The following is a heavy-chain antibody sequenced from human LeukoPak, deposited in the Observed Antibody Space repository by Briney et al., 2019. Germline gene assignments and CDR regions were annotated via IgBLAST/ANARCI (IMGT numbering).Heavy chain of an antibody. J-gene: IGHJ5*02. Sequence: SSETLSLTCIVSGGRIGSSDPHWGWIRRPPGQGLEWVGSISYSGNTYYNPSLKSRVTISVDSSKNQFSLKLTSVTAADTAMYYCARDQSGPISDWFDPWGPGTLFIVSS. V-gene: IGHV4-39*07. CDR3: ARDQSGPISDWFDP. CDR2: ISYSGNT. CDR1: GGRIGSSDPH. D-gene: IGHD3-10*01.